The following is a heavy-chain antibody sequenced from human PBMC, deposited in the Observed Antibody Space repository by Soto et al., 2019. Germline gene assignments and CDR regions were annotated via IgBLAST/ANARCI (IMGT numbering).Heavy chain of an antibody. D-gene: IGHD3-16*01. CDR2: IIASGGRS. CDR3: AKGDKAGAGVGGYWYFDL. V-gene: IGHV3-23*01. Sequence: EVQLLESGGDLVQPGGSLRLSCVASGFAFSTYAMSWVRQAPGGGLEWVSSIIASGGRSYYTDSVRVRFTISRDNSKDTLYLQISGRAADDTALYYCAKGDKAGAGVGGYWYFDLWGRGTLVTVSS. CDR1: GFAFSTYA. J-gene: IGHJ2*01.